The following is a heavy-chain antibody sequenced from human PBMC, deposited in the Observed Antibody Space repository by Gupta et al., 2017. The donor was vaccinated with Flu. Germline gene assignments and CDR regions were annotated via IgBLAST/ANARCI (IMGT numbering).Heavy chain of an antibody. CDR3: AKGSRNWNSNFDY. D-gene: IGHD1-7*01. J-gene: IGHJ4*02. CDR2: ISGSGGST. V-gene: IGHV3-23*01. Sequence: RQAPGKGLEWVSRISGSGGSTNYADSVKGRFTISRDNSKNTLYLQMNSLRAEDTAVYYCAKGSRNWNSNFDYWGQGTLVTVSS.